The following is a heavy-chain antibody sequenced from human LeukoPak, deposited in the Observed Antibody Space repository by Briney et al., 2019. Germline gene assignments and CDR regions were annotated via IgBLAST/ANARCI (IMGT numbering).Heavy chain of an antibody. Sequence: GGSLRLSCAASGFTFSSYTMNWVRQAPGKGLEWVSSITSSSSYIYYADSVKGRFTISRDNAKNSLYLQMNSLRAEDTAVYYCARLNDDYDRANFDYWGQGTLVTVSS. CDR3: ARLNDDYDRANFDY. V-gene: IGHV3-21*01. D-gene: IGHD4-17*01. CDR1: GFTFSSYT. J-gene: IGHJ4*02. CDR2: ITSSSSYI.